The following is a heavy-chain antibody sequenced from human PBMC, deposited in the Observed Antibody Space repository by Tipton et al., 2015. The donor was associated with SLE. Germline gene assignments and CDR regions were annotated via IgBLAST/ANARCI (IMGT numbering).Heavy chain of an antibody. CDR2: IGTIDNT. CDR3: VRGWSGAFDI. J-gene: IGHJ3*02. D-gene: IGHD2-15*01. CDR1: GFTFSKYD. Sequence: SLRLSCAASGFTFSKYDFHWVRQTTAKGLEWVSSIGTIDNTYYPDSVKGRFTISREDAKNSLYLQMNSLTAGDTAIYYCVRGWSGAFDIWGQGTKVTVSS. V-gene: IGHV3-13*01.